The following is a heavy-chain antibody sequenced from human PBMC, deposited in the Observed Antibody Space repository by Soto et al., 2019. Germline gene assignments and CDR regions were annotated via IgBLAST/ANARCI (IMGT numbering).Heavy chain of an antibody. CDR3: AKDRSDHYYYYYYMDV. J-gene: IGHJ6*03. CDR2: ISGSVGST. V-gene: IGHV3-23*01. CDR1: RITFSSYA. Sequence: LSYQASRITFSSYAISLIRQAPGKGLEWVSAISGSVGSTYYADSVKGRFTISRDNSKNTLYLQMNSLRAEDTAVYYCAKDRSDHYYYYYYMDVWGKGT.